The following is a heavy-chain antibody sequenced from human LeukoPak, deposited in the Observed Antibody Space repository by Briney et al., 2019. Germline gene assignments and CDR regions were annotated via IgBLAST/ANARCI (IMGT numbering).Heavy chain of an antibody. Sequence: GGSLRLSCAASGFTFSNYWMHWVRQAPGKGLVWVSHINSDGSSTSYADSVKGRFTISRDNAKNTLYLEVNTLRAEDTAVYYCARDGYCSGGKCYGSDYWGQGALVIVSS. CDR3: ARDGYCSGGKCYGSDY. J-gene: IGHJ4*02. V-gene: IGHV3-74*01. CDR1: GFTFSNYW. D-gene: IGHD2-15*01. CDR2: INSDGSST.